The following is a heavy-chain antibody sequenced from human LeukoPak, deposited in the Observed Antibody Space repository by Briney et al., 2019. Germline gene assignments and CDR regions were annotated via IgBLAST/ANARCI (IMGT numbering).Heavy chain of an antibody. J-gene: IGHJ3*02. CDR3: ARDSGYYDSSGVRDYNAFDI. V-gene: IGHV3-30-3*01. Sequence: GGSLRLSCAASGFTFSSYAMHWVRQAPGKGLEWVEVISYDGSNKYYADSVKGRFTISRDNSKNTLYLQMNSLRAEDTAVYYCARDSGYYDSSGVRDYNAFDIWGQGTMVTVSS. D-gene: IGHD3-22*01. CDR1: GFTFSSYA. CDR2: ISYDGSNK.